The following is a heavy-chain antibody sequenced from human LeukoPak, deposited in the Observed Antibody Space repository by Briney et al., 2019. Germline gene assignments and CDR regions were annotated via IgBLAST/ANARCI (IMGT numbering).Heavy chain of an antibody. Sequence: KPSETLSLTCAVYGGSFSGYYWSWIRQPPGKGLEWIGEINHSGSTNYNPPLKSRVTISVDTSKNQFSLKLSSVTAADTAVYYCARARVGVVPAARPYYYYYYGMDVWGQGTTVTVSS. CDR3: ARARVGVVPAARPYYYYYYGMDV. J-gene: IGHJ6*02. CDR2: INHSGST. CDR1: GGSFSGYY. V-gene: IGHV4-34*01. D-gene: IGHD2-2*01.